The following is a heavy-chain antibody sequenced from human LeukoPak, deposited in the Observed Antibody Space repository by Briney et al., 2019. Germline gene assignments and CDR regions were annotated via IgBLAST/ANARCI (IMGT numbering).Heavy chain of an antibody. Sequence: SETLSLTCTVSGGSISSYYWSWIRQPAGKGLEWIGRIYTSGSTNYNPSLKSRVTMSVDTSKNQFSLKLSSVTAADTAVYYCASLPVEISGYYRRDFDYWGQGTLVTVSS. CDR2: IYTSGST. V-gene: IGHV4-4*07. CDR1: GGSISSYY. CDR3: ASLPVEISGYYRRDFDY. J-gene: IGHJ4*02. D-gene: IGHD3-22*01.